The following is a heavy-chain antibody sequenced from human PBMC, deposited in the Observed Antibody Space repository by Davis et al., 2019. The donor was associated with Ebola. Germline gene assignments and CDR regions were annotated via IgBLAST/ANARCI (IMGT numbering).Heavy chain of an antibody. CDR1: GFTFSSYG. CDR3: AKRVATTPGPYYYYMDV. V-gene: IGHV3-33*06. D-gene: IGHD5-12*01. Sequence: GESLKISCAASGFTFSSYGMHWVRQAPGKGLEWVAVIWYDGSNKYYADSVKGRFTISRDNSKNTLYLQMNSLRAEDTAVYYCAKRVATTPGPYYYYMDVWGKGTTVTVSS. J-gene: IGHJ6*03. CDR2: IWYDGSNK.